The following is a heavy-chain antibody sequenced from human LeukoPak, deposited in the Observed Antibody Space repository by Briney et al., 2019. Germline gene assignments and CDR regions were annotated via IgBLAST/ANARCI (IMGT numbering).Heavy chain of an antibody. CDR2: IYSSGST. V-gene: IGHV4-4*07. J-gene: IGHJ4*02. CDR1: GGSISNYY. D-gene: IGHD2-15*01. CDR3: ARDLEDFDSPANDY. Sequence: SSETLSLTCSVSGGSISNYYWGWIRQPAGKGLEWIGRIYSSGSTNYNPSLKSRVTMSVDTSKNQFSLRLNSVTAADTAMYYCARDLEDFDSPANDYWGQGTHVIVSP.